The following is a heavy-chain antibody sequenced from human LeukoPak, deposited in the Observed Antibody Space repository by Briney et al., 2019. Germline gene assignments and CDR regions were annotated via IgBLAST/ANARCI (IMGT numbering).Heavy chain of an antibody. V-gene: IGHV3-23*01. D-gene: IGHD1-26*01. CDR1: GFTFSSYN. CDR2: INTNSGSI. CDR3: AKQSPYGGRFGVDDD. Sequence: GGSLRLSCAASGFTFSSYNMNWVRQAPGKGPEWVSAINTNSGSIYYTDSVKGRFTTSRDNSKNTLYLQMNDLRPEDTAVYSCAKQSPYGGRFGVDDDWGRGTLVTVSS. J-gene: IGHJ4*02.